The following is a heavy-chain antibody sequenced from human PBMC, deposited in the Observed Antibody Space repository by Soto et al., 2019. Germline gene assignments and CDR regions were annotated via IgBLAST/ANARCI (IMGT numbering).Heavy chain of an antibody. CDR1: GGSFSAYY. J-gene: IGHJ6*02. CDR2: INHSGST. V-gene: IGHV4-34*01. CDR3: AILHYDFWSGYWPGYYGMDV. Sequence: PSETLSLTCAVYGGSFSAYYWSWIRQPPGKGLEWIGEINHSGSTNYNPSLKSRVTISVDTSKNQFSLKLSSVTAADTAVYYCAILHYDFWSGYWPGYYGMDVWGQGTTVTVSS. D-gene: IGHD3-3*01.